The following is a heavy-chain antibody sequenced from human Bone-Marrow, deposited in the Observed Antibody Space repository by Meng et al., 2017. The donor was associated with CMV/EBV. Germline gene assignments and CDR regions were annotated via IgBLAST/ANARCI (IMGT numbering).Heavy chain of an antibody. CDR1: GGSFSGYY. CDR3: ASCSSSWLGTFDY. V-gene: IGHV4-34*01. CDR2: INHSGST. J-gene: IGHJ4*02. D-gene: IGHD6-13*01. Sequence: SETLSLTCAVYGGSFSGYYWSWIRQPPGKGLEWMGEINHSGSTNYNPSLKSRVTISVDTSKNQFSLKLSSVTAADTAVYYCASCSSSWLGTFDYWGQGTLVTVSS.